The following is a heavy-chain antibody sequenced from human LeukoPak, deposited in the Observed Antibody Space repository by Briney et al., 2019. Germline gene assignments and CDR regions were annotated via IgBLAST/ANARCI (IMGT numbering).Heavy chain of an antibody. V-gene: IGHV4-39*01. Sequence: PSETLSLTCTVSGGSISSSSYYWGWIRQPPGKGLEWIGSIYYSGSTYYNPSLKSRVTISVDTSKNQFSLKLSSVTAADTAVYYCARCLTHYYDSSGYYDYWGQGTLVTVSS. CDR1: GGSISSSSYY. CDR2: IYYSGST. CDR3: ARCLTHYYDSSGYYDY. J-gene: IGHJ4*02. D-gene: IGHD3-22*01.